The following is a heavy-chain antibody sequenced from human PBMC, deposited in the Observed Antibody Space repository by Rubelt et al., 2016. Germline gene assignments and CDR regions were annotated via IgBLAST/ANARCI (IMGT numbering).Heavy chain of an antibody. J-gene: IGHJ4*02. CDR1: GGSISSYY. D-gene: IGHD5-24*01. CDR2: IYSSGGA. Sequence: QVQLQESGPGLVKPWETLSLTCTVSGGSISSYYWSWIRQPPGKGLEWIGYIYSSGGASYNPSLKSLVTISLDRSKSQFSRKLSSVTAADTAVYYCARDWGFQMATEPDFDYWGQGTLVTVSS. CDR3: ARDWGFQMATEPDFDY. V-gene: IGHV4-59*01.